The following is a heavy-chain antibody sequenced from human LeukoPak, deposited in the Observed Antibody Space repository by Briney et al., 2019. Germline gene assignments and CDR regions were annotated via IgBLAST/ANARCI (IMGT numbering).Heavy chain of an antibody. D-gene: IGHD3-3*01. CDR1: VFTLISYA. CDR3: ARGREGFAEADY. CDR2: ISYDGSNK. V-gene: IGHV3-30-3*01. J-gene: IGHJ4*02. Sequence: VGSLRLSCAAPVFTLISYAMHWVREAPGKGLEWAAAISYDGSNKYYVDSVKGRFTISRDNSKNTLYLQMNSLRAEDTAVYDCARGREGFAEADYWGQGTLVTVSS.